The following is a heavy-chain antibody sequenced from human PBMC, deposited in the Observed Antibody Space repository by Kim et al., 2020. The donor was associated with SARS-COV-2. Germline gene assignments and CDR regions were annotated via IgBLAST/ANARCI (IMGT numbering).Heavy chain of an antibody. CDR2: INHSGST. V-gene: IGHV4-34*01. CDR1: GGSFSGYY. D-gene: IGHD2-15*01. J-gene: IGHJ6*02. CDR3: ARLADLGYCSGGSCYWNYYYGMEV. Sequence: SETLSLTCAVYGGSFSGYYWSWIRQPPGKGLEWIGEINHSGSTNYNPSLKSRVTISVDTSKNQFSLKLSSVTAADTAVYYCARLADLGYCSGGSCYWNYYYGMEVWGLGTTVTVSS.